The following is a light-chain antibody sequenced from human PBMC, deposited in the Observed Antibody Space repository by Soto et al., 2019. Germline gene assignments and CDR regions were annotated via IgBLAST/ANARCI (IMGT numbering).Light chain of an antibody. V-gene: IGKV3-20*01. J-gene: IGKJ3*01. CDR1: QSVSSSY. Sequence: ELTRSRSTLSLSPGERATLSCRASQSVSSSYLAWYQQKPGQAPRLLIYGASSRATGIPDRFSGSGSGTDFTLTISRLEPEDFAVYYCQQYGSSPPTFGPGTKVDIK. CDR3: QQYGSSPPT. CDR2: GAS.